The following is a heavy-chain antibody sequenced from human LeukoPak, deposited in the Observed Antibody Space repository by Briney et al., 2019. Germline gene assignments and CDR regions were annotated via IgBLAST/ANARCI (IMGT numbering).Heavy chain of an antibody. CDR3: AREAAGGFIDY. CDR1: GFTFSSYG. CDR2: ISYDGSNK. J-gene: IGHJ4*02. D-gene: IGHD1-14*01. V-gene: IGHV3-30*03. Sequence: PGGSLRLSCAASGFTFSSYGMHWVRQAPGKGLEWVAVISYDGSNKYYADSVKGRFTISRDNSKNTLYLQMNSLRAEDTAVYYCAREAAGGFIDYWGQGILVTVSS.